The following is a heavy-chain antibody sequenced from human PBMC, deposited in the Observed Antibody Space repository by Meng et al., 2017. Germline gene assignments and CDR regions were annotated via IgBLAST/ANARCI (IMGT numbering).Heavy chain of an antibody. V-gene: IGHV3-21*01. D-gene: IGHD2-15*01. CDR3: ARDGYCSGGSCYRTQFDY. J-gene: IGHJ4*02. CDR1: GLTFSSYS. CDR2: ISSSSSYI. Sequence: GEPLKISCAASGLTFSSYSMNWVRQAPGKGLEWVSSISSSSSYIYYADSVKGRFTISRDNAKNSLYLQMNSLRAEDTAVYYCARDGYCSGGSCYRTQFDYWGQGTLVTVSS.